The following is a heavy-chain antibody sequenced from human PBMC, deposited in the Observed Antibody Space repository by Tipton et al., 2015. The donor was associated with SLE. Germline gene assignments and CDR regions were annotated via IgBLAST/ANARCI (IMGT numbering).Heavy chain of an antibody. CDR2: ISHSGSA. J-gene: IGHJ6*03. Sequence: TLSLTCTVSGGSISSSSYYWGWIRQAPGKGPEWIGGISHSGSANYNASLKSRVAISVDTSKNQFSLKLSSVTAADTAVYYCARCGSSLTWDYYYMDVWGKGTTVTISS. V-gene: IGHV4-39*07. D-gene: IGHD6-6*01. CDR3: ARCGSSLTWDYYYMDV. CDR1: GGSISSSSYY.